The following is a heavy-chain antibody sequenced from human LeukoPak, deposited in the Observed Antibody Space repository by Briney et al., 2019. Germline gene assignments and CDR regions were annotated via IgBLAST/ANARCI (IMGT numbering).Heavy chain of an antibody. D-gene: IGHD3-22*01. CDR3: AKDQVTIIVVAPMI. CDR1: GFSFSSYS. Sequence: GGSLRLSCAASGFSFSSYSMNWVRQAPGKGLEWVSVISGSGGSTYYADSVKGRFTISRDKSKNTLYLQMNSLRVEDTAVYYCAKDQVTIIVVAPMIWGQGTLITVSS. V-gene: IGHV3-23*01. J-gene: IGHJ4*02. CDR2: ISGSGGST.